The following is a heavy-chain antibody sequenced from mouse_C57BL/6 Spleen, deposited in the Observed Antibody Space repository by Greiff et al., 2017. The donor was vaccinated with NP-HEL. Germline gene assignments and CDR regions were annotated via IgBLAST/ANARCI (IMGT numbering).Heavy chain of an antibody. D-gene: IGHD2-1*01. V-gene: IGHV5-4*03. CDR3: ARAVTTRFAY. Sequence: DVMLEDSGGGLVKPGGSLKLSCAASGFTFSSYAMSWVRQTPEKRLEWVATISDGGSYTYYPDNVKGRFTISRDNAKNNLYLQMSHLKSEDTAMYYCARAVTTRFAYWGQGTLVTVSA. CDR1: GFTFSSYA. CDR2: ISDGGSYT. J-gene: IGHJ3*01.